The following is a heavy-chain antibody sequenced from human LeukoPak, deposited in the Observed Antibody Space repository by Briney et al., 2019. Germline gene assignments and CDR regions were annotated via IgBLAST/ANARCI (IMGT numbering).Heavy chain of an antibody. CDR3: ATEYYDILTGYFDY. CDR2: ISGSGGST. V-gene: IGHV3-23*01. Sequence: GGSLRLSCAASGFTFTSYAMSWVRQAPGKGLEGVSAISGSGGSTSYADSVKGRFTISRDNSKNTLFLQMSSLRAEDTAVYYCATEYYDILTGYFDYWGQGTLVTVSS. D-gene: IGHD3-9*01. CDR1: GFTFTSYA. J-gene: IGHJ4*02.